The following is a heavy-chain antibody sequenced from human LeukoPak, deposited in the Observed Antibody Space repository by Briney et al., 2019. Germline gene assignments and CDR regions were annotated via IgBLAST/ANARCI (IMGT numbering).Heavy chain of an antibody. J-gene: IGHJ4*02. D-gene: IGHD3-22*01. CDR3: ARSHYYDSRTFDY. CDR2: IYPGDSDT. CDR1: GYSFTSYW. Sequence: GESLQISCQGSGYSFTSYWIGWVRQMPGKGLEWMGIIYPGDSDTRYSPSFQGQVTISADKSISTAYLQWSSLKASDTAMYYCARSHYYDSRTFDYWGQGTLVTVSS. V-gene: IGHV5-51*01.